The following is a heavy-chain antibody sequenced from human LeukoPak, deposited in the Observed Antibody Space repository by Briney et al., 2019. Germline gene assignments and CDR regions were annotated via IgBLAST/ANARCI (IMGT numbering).Heavy chain of an antibody. Sequence: GGSLRLSCAASGFTFSSYWMHWVRQAPGKGLVWVSRINSDGSNTSYADSVKGRFTISRDNAKNTLYLQMNSLRAEDTAVYYCTSPKYDSDRGSLGYWGQGTLVTVSS. D-gene: IGHD2-15*01. CDR1: GFTFSSYW. J-gene: IGHJ4*02. V-gene: IGHV3-74*01. CDR3: TSPKYDSDRGSLGY. CDR2: INSDGSNT.